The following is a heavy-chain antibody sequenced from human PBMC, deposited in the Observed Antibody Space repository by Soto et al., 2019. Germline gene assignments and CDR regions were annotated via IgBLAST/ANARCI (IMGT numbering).Heavy chain of an antibody. V-gene: IGHV3-23*01. J-gene: IGHJ4*02. CDR2: ISGSGGST. CDR1: GFTFSSYA. Sequence: GGSLRLSCAASGFTFSSYAMSWVRQAPGKGLEWVSAISGSGGSTYYADSVKGRFTISRDNSKNTLYLQMNSLRAEDTAVYYCAKVGIVVVPAAIGGFDYWGQGTLVTVSS. D-gene: IGHD2-2*03. CDR3: AKVGIVVVPAAIGGFDY.